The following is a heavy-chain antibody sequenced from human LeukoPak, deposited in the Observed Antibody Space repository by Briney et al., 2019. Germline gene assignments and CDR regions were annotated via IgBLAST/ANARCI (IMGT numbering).Heavy chain of an antibody. Sequence: GGSLRLSCAASGFTVSRNYMTWVRQAPGKGLEWVSVVYSNNSTYYADSVKGRFTISRDSSNNTLFLQMNSLRVEDTAIYYCARGINMMIVAPGYWGQGTLVTVSS. J-gene: IGHJ4*02. V-gene: IGHV3-53*01. CDR1: GFTVSRNY. D-gene: IGHD3-22*01. CDR3: ARGINMMIVAPGY. CDR2: VYSNNST.